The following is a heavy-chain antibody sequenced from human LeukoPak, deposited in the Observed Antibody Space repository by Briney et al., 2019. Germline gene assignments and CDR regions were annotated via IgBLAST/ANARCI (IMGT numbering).Heavy chain of an antibody. J-gene: IGHJ6*02. D-gene: IGHD3-16*01. CDR3: SVGEYYYYGMDV. CDR2: IYYSGST. CDR1: GGSISSSSYY. Sequence: SETLSLTCTVSGGSISSSSYYWGWIRQPPGKGLEWIGSIYYSGSTYYNPSLKSRVTISVDTSKNQFSLKLSSVTAADTAVYYCSVGEYYYYGMDVWGQGTTVTVSS. V-gene: IGHV4-39*07.